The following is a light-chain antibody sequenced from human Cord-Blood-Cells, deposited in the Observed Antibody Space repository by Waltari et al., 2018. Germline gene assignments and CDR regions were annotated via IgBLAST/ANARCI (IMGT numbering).Light chain of an antibody. CDR3: QQYYSTPFT. CDR1: QSVLYSSNHKNY. CDR2: WAS. V-gene: IGKV4-1*01. J-gene: IGKJ3*01. Sequence: DIVMTQSPDSLAVSLCERATINCKSSQSVLYSSNHKNYLAWYQQKPGQPPKLLIYWASTRESGVPDRFSGSGSGTDFTLTISSLQAEDVAVYYCQQYYSTPFTFGPGTKVDIK.